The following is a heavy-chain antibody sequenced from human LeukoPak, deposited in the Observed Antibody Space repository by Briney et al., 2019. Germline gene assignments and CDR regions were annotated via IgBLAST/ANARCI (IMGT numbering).Heavy chain of an antibody. D-gene: IGHD6-19*01. J-gene: IGHJ4*02. Sequence: GGSLRLSCAASGFTFSSYSMNWVRQAPGKGLEWVSSISSSSSYIYYAGSVKGRFTISRDNAKNSLYLQMSSLRAEDTAVYYCARDPEKSSLAVAGRGYWGQGTLVTVSS. CDR2: ISSSSSYI. V-gene: IGHV3-21*01. CDR3: ARDPEKSSLAVAGRGY. CDR1: GFTFSSYS.